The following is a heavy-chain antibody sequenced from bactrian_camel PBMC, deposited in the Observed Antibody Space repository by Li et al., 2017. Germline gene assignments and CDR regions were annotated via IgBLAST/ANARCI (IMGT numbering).Heavy chain of an antibody. J-gene: IGHJ4*01. Sequence: QVQLVESGGGSVQAGGSLRLSCAVSGYDALYLCMGWFRQAPGKEREPVARISGGGLRTYYANSAQGRFTISQDNAKNTLYLQMNSLKPEDTATYYCAAEPRGSRSGWWLLEHPEYVTVNGYWGQGTQVTVS. D-gene: IGHD7*01. CDR3: AAEPRGSRSGWWLLEHPEYVTVNGY. V-gene: IGHV3-3*01. CDR2: ISGGGLRT. CDR1: GYDALYLC.